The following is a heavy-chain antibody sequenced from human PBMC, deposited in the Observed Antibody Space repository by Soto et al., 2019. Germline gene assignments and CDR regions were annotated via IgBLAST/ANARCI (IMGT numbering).Heavy chain of an antibody. CDR3: AKDSYSNGEY. Sequence: GGSLRLSCAASGFTFSSSWMSWVRQAPEKGLEWVANIKPDGSEKNYVDSVKGRFTISRDNAANSLYLQMNSLRAEDTAVYYCAKDSYSNGEYWGQGILVTVSS. CDR2: IKPDGSEK. J-gene: IGHJ4*02. CDR1: GFTFSSSW. D-gene: IGHD4-4*01. V-gene: IGHV3-7*01.